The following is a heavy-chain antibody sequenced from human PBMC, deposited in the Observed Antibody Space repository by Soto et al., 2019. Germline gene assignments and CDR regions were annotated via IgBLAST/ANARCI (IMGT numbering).Heavy chain of an antibody. CDR1: GGSFSGYY. D-gene: IGHD6-13*01. J-gene: IGHJ6*02. V-gene: IGHV4-34*01. CDR3: ARGPLPPGVAAAGYYYYGMDV. Sequence: PSETLSLTCAVYGGSFSGYYWSWIRQPPGKGLEWIGEINHSGSTNYNPSLKSRVTISVDTSKNQFSLKLSSVTAADTAVYYCARGPLPPGVAAAGYYYYGMDVWGQGTTVTVSS. CDR2: INHSGST.